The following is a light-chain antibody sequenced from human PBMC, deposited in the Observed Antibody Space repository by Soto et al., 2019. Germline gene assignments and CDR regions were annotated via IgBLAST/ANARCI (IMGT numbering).Light chain of an antibody. V-gene: IGKV1-5*01. CDR2: DAS. J-gene: IGKJ1*01. CDR3: QQYNSYWRT. CDR1: QTISNW. Sequence: DIPMTQSPSTLSASVGDRVTITCRASQTISNWLAWYQQKPGKAPKPLIYDASSLESGVPSRFSGSGSGTEFTLTISSLQPDDFATYYCQQYNSYWRTFGQGTKVEIK.